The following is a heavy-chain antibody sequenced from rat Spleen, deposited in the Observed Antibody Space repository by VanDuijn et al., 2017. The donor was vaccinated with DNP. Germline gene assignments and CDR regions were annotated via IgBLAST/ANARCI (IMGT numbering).Heavy chain of an antibody. V-gene: IGHV5-25*01. D-gene: IGHD1-6*01. CDR3: VRRGYTTDYYYAMDA. CDR1: GFTFSAYY. CDR2: IGSAAYAP. Sequence: EVQLVESGGGLVQPGRSLKLSCAASGFTFSAYYMAWVRQAPAKGLEWVAYIGSAAYAPYYGDSVKGRFTISRDNAKSTLYLQMDSLRSEDTATYYCVRRGYTTDYYYAMDAWGQGTSVTVSS. J-gene: IGHJ4*01.